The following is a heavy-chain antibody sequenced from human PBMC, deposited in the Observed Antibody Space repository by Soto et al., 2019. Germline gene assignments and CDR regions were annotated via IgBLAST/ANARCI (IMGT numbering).Heavy chain of an antibody. J-gene: IGHJ6*02. CDR2: INAGNGNT. CDR1: GYTFTSYA. CDR3: AAPNGPTLEWLLGNYGMDV. Sequence: ASVKVSCKASGYTFTSYAMHWVRQAPGQRLEWMGWINAGNGNTKYSQKFQGRVTITRDTSASPAYMELSSLRSEDTAVYYCAAPNGPTLEWLLGNYGMDVWGQGTTVTVSS. V-gene: IGHV1-3*01. D-gene: IGHD3-3*01.